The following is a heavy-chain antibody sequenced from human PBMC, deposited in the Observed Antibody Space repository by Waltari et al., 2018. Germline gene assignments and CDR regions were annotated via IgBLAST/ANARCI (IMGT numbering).Heavy chain of an antibody. CDR3: ATAPQFIRHFDN. CDR1: GLTSGNYG. CDR2: VSYDGDAK. Sequence: QVQLVESGGGVVQPGRSLNLSWEVSGLTSGNYGMHWVRQAPGKGLEWVAVVSYDGDAKSYADSVKGRFTISRDKSKNRVSLHINTLSAEDTAVYYCATAPQFIRHFDNWGQGTLVTVSS. J-gene: IGHJ4*02. V-gene: IGHV3-30*03.